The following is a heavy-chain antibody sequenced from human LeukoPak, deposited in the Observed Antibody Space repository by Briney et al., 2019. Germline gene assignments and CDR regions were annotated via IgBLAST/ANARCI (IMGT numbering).Heavy chain of an antibody. D-gene: IGHD1-14*01. Sequence: PGGSLRLSCVASGFTFSSCAKNWVRQAPGKGLEWVSSINGSGDRTYYADSVKGRFTISRDNSKNTLYLQMNSLRAEDTAVYYCAKPARTDYADYWGQGTLVTVSS. CDR1: GFTFSSCA. J-gene: IGHJ4*02. CDR3: AKPARTDYADY. V-gene: IGHV3-23*01. CDR2: INGSGDRT.